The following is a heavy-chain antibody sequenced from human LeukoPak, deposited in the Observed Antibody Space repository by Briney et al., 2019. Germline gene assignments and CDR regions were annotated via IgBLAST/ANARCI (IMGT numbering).Heavy chain of an antibody. CDR3: ARELTQTGQFDP. CDR2: IIPILGIA. D-gene: IGHD4-23*01. V-gene: IGHV1-69*04. CDR1: GGTFSSYA. Sequence: ASVKVSCKASGGTFSSYAISWVRQAPGQGLEWMGRIIPILGIANYAQKIQGRVTITADKSTSTAHMELSSLRYEDTAVYYCARELTQTGQFDPWGQGTLVSVSS. J-gene: IGHJ5*02.